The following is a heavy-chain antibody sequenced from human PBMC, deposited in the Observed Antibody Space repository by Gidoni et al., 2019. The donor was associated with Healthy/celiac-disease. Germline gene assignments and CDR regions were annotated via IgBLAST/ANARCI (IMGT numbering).Heavy chain of an antibody. CDR3: ARGELGYQLPYRLNWFDP. J-gene: IGHJ5*02. Sequence: QVQLQQWGAGLLKPSETLSPTCAVYGGSFSGYYWSWIRQPPGKVLEWMGEINHSGSTNYNPSLKSRVTISVDTSKNQFSLKLSSVTAADTAVYYCARGELGYQLPYRLNWFDPWGQGTLVTVSS. CDR1: GGSFSGYY. D-gene: IGHD2-2*02. CDR2: INHSGST. V-gene: IGHV4-34*01.